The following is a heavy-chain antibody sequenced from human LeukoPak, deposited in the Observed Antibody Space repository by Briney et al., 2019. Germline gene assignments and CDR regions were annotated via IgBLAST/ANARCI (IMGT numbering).Heavy chain of an antibody. CDR1: GYTFTSYD. Sequence: ASVKVSCKASGYTFTSYDINWVRQATGPGLEWMGWMNPNSGNTAYAQKSQGRVTMTRNTSISTAYMELSSLRSEDTAVYYCARGGRGPIGYSTDLGYWGQGTLVTVSS. CDR3: ARGGRGPIGYSTDLGY. V-gene: IGHV1-8*01. CDR2: MNPNSGNT. J-gene: IGHJ4*02. D-gene: IGHD4-11*01.